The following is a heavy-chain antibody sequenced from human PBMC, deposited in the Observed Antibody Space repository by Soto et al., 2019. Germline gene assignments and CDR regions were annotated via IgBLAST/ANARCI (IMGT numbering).Heavy chain of an antibody. V-gene: IGHV3-30*04. D-gene: IGHD3-16*01. CDR1: GFTFSFYA. Sequence: QVQLVESGGDVVQPGRSLRLSCAASGFTFSFYAMHWVRQAPGKGLEWVAVISYNGRNKHYVDSVKGRFTISRDNSQDTLYLQMDRLRPDDTAVYYCARQAKIGDRSQFYFDSWGQGTLVTVS. CDR2: ISYNGRNK. J-gene: IGHJ4*02. CDR3: ARQAKIGDRSQFYFDS.